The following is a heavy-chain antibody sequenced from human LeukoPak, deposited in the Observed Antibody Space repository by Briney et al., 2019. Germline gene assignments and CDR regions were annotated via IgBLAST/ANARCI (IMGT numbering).Heavy chain of an antibody. CDR2: IIPIFGTA. D-gene: IGHD3-22*01. CDR1: GGTFSSYA. J-gene: IGHJ6*02. V-gene: IGHV1-69*13. Sequence: GASVTVSCTASGGTFSSYAISWVRQAPGQGLEWMGGIIPIFGTANYTQKFQGRVTITADESTSTAYMELSSLRSEDTAVYYCARDPKNYYDSSGTSYYYYGMDVWGQGTTVTVSS. CDR3: ARDPKNYYDSSGTSYYYYGMDV.